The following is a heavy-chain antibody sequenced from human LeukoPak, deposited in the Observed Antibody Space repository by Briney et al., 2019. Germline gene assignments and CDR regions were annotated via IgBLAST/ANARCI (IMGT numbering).Heavy chain of an antibody. CDR1: GLTVSSKY. Sequence: GSLRLSCAASGLTVSSKYMSWVRQAPGKGLEWIGYIYYSGSTKYNPSLKSRVTISVDTSKNQFSLKLSSVTAADTAVYYCARESVGGSYPDAFDIWGQGTMVTVSS. J-gene: IGHJ3*02. CDR2: IYYSGST. D-gene: IGHD1-26*01. CDR3: ARESVGGSYPDAFDI. V-gene: IGHV4-59*02.